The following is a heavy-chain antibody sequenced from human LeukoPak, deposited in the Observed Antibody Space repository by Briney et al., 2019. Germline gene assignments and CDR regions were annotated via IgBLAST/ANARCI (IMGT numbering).Heavy chain of an antibody. Sequence: KPGGSLRLSCAASGFTFRDYTMNWVRQSPGKGLQWVSYVSFGSSYISYADSLKGRFTISRDDAKSSVYLEMTSLRAEDTAVYYCARASTEYAVTDGFDTWGPGTLVTVS. CDR2: VSFGSSYI. J-gene: IGHJ5*02. D-gene: IGHD4-17*01. V-gene: IGHV3-21*01. CDR1: GFTFRDYT. CDR3: ARASTEYAVTDGFDT.